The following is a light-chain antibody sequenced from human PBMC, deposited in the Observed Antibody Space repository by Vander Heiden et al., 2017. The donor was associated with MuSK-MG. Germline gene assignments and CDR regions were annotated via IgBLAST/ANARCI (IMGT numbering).Light chain of an antibody. Sequence: IQLNQSPSSLSACVGDRVAITRRASQGISNHLAWYQQKPGRCPTLLMYFVTALENGVPSRFSGSGSGAEFTLTISSLQPEDSATYYCHQIHPYPITFGGGTKVEI. CDR2: FVT. J-gene: IGKJ4*01. CDR1: QGISNH. CDR3: HQIHPYPIT. V-gene: IGKV1-9*01.